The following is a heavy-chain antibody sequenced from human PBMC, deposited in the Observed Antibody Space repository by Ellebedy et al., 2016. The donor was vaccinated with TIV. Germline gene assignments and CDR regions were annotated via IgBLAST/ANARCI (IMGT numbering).Heavy chain of an antibody. V-gene: IGHV3-48*04. J-gene: IGHJ4*02. Sequence: GESLKISXAVSGFTFSDYSLNWVRRAPGKGLEWLSYISSSGDTTYYADAVKGRFTISRDSAGSAVHLQMHSLTAEDTAVYYCARDKLWFGVLFEFWGQGTLVAVSS. CDR3: ARDKLWFGVLFEF. D-gene: IGHD3-10*01. CDR1: GFTFSDYS. CDR2: ISSSGDTT.